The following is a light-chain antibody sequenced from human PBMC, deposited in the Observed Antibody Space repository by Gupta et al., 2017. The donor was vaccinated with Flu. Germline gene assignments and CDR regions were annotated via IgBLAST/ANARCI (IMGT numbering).Light chain of an antibody. CDR1: NIGSKS. CDR3: QVWDSSSDLVV. Sequence: SYVLTQPPSVSVAPGQTAWITWGGNNIGSKSVHWYQQKPGQAPVLVVYDDSDRPSGIPERFSGSNSGNTATLTISRVEAGDEADYYCQVWDSSSDLVVFSGGTKLTVL. V-gene: IGLV3-21*02. CDR2: DDS. J-gene: IGLJ2*01.